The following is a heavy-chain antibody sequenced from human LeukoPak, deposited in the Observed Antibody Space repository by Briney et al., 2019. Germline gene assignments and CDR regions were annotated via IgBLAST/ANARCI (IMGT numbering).Heavy chain of an antibody. CDR1: GFTVSSNY. CDR3: AREGIAVAEYYFDY. J-gene: IGHJ4*02. Sequence: GGSLRLSCAASGFTVSSNYMSWVRQAPGKGLEWVSVIYSGGSTYYADSVKGRFTISRDNSKNTLYLQMNSLRAEDTAVYYCAREGIAVAEYYFDYWGQGTLVTVSS. D-gene: IGHD6-19*01. V-gene: IGHV3-66*01. CDR2: IYSGGST.